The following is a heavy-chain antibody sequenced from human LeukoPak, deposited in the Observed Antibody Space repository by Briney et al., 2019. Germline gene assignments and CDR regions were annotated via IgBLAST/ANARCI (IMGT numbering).Heavy chain of an antibody. CDR1: GFTFSSYG. Sequence: GGSLRLSCAASGFTFSSYGMHWVRQAPGKGLEWVAVISYDGSNKYYADSVKGRFTISRDNSKNTLYLQMNSLRAEDTAVYYCAKDEYSSSWCYYYYGMDVWGKGTTVTVSS. CDR2: ISYDGSNK. D-gene: IGHD6-13*01. J-gene: IGHJ6*04. CDR3: AKDEYSSSWCYYYYGMDV. V-gene: IGHV3-30*18.